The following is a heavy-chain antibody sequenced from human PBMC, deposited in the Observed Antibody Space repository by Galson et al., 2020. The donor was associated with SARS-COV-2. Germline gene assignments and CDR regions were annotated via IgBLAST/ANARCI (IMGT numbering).Heavy chain of an antibody. J-gene: IGHJ3*02. Sequence: GESLKLSCAPSGFTVTSDYMHWVRQAPGKGLEWVSVMYSGGSTWYADSVEGRFTVSRDTSKNTVYLQMNSLRAEDTAFYFCARGLKLAPLTFDIWGQGTIVSVSS. CDR1: GFTVTSDY. D-gene: IGHD1-1*01. CDR3: ARGLKLAPLTFDI. CDR2: MYSGGST. V-gene: IGHV3-53*01.